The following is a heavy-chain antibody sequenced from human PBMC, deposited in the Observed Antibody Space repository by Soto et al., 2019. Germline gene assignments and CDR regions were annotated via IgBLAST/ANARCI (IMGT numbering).Heavy chain of an antibody. CDR1: GYTFTGYY. D-gene: IGHD6-6*01. Sequence: ASVKVSCKTSGYTFTGYYIHWVRQAPGQGLEWMGWINPNSGDAKYAQKFQGRVTMTRDPSTAYMQLSTLSSDDTAVYYCARSLSTIGARPDYWGQGTLVTSPQ. J-gene: IGHJ4*02. V-gene: IGHV1-2*02. CDR3: ARSLSTIGARPDY. CDR2: INPNSGDA.